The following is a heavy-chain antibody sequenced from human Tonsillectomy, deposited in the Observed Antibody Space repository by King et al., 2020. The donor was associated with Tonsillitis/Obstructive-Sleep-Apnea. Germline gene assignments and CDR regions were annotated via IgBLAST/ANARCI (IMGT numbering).Heavy chain of an antibody. CDR3: ARHLSGYDFWSGYFDYFDY. Sequence: EVQLVESGGGLVQPGGSLRLSCAASGFTFSSYWMSWVRQAPGKGLEWVANIKQDGSEKYYVDSVKGRFTISRDNAKNSLYLQMNSLRAEDTAVYYCARHLSGYDFWSGYFDYFDYWGQGTLVTVSS. V-gene: IGHV3-7*02. J-gene: IGHJ4*02. CDR1: GFTFSSYW. CDR2: IKQDGSEK. D-gene: IGHD3-3*01.